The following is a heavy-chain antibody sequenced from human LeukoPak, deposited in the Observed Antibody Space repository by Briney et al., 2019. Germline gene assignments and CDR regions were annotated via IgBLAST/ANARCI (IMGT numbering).Heavy chain of an antibody. CDR2: IYYSGST. CDR3: ARHNSPASIDY. CDR1: GGSISSTSYF. Sequence: PETLSLTCTVSGGSISSTSYFGGWVRQPPGKGLEWIGCIYYSGSTYYNPFFKSRVTISVDKSKKQFSLKLSSVTAAHTAMLYRARHNSPASIDYSGQGTLLTVSS. J-gene: IGHJ4*02. V-gene: IGHV4-39*01. D-gene: IGHD4-11*01.